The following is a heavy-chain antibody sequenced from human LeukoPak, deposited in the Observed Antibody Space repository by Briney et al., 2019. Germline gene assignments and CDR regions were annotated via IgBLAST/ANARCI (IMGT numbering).Heavy chain of an antibody. Sequence: SETLSLTCTVSGGSISSYYWSWIRQPAGKGLEWIGRIYTSGSTNYNPSLKSRVTMSVDTSKNQFSLKLSSVTAADTAVYYCARKIGYCSSTSCYSYYYYMDVWGKGTTVTVSS. V-gene: IGHV4-4*07. CDR2: IYTSGST. CDR1: GGSISSYY. D-gene: IGHD2-2*01. CDR3: ARKIGYCSSTSCYSYYYYMDV. J-gene: IGHJ6*03.